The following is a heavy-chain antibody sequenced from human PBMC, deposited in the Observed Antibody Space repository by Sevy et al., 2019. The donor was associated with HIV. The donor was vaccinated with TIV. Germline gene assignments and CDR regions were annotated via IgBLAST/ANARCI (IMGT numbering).Heavy chain of an antibody. V-gene: IGHV1-46*01. D-gene: IGHD3-10*01. J-gene: IGHJ6*02. CDR1: GGTFSSYA. CDR3: ARGDYGSGSPYYYYYYGMDV. CDR2: INPSGGST. Sequence: ASVKVSCKASGGTFSSYAISWVRQAPGQGLEWMGIINPSGGSTSYAQKFQGRVTMTRDTSTSTVYMELSSLRSEDTAVYYCARGDYGSGSPYYYYYYGMDVWGQGTTVTVSS.